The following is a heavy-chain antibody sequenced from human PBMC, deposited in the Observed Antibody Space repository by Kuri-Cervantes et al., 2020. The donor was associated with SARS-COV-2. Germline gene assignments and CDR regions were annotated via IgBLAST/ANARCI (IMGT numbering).Heavy chain of an antibody. CDR2: IYYSGST. Sequence: SETLSLTCTVSGGSISSSSYYWGWIRQPPGKGLEWTGSIYYSGSTYYNPSLKSRVTISVDTSKNQFSLKLSSVPAADTAVYYCARQMMSSITIFGVVITRNWFDPWGQGTLVTVSS. CDR1: GGSISSSSYY. CDR3: ARQMMSSITIFGVVITRNWFDP. V-gene: IGHV4-39*01. D-gene: IGHD3-3*01. J-gene: IGHJ5*02.